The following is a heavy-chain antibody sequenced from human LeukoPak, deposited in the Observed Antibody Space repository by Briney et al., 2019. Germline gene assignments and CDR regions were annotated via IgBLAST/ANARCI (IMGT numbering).Heavy chain of an antibody. D-gene: IGHD6-19*01. CDR2: TYYRSTWYN. CDR3: ARDFGTTGWHTFDY. V-gene: IGHV6-1*01. CDR1: GDSVSSKNGA. Sequence: SQTLSLTCVVSGDSVSSKNGAWNWTRHSPSRGLEWLGRTYYRSTWYNDYAASMEGRMTISQDTSKNQSSLHLNSVTPDDTAVYYCARDFGTTGWHTFDYWGQGTLVTVSS. J-gene: IGHJ4*02.